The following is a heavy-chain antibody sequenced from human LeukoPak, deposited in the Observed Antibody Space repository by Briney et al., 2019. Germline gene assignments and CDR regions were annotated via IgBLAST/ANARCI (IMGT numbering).Heavy chain of an antibody. V-gene: IGHV3-21*04. CDR1: GFTFSSYS. D-gene: IGHD3-22*01. CDR2: ISSSSSYI. CDR3: AKGISGGYYDSYDY. Sequence: GGSLRLSCAASGFTFSSYSMNWVRQAPGKGLEWVSSISSSSSYIYYADSVNGRFTISRDNAKNSLYLQMNSLRAEDTAVYYCAKGISGGYYDSYDYWGQGTLVTVSS. J-gene: IGHJ4*02.